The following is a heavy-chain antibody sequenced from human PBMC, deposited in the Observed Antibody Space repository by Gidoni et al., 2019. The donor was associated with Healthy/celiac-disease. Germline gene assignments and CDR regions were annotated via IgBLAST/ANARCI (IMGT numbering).Heavy chain of an antibody. V-gene: IGHV3-30*18. CDR3: AKGPTYCGGDCYGYFDY. D-gene: IGHD2-21*02. Sequence: QVQLVESGGGVVQPGRSLRLSCAASGFPFSSYGMHWVRQAPGKGLEWVAVISYDGSNKYYADSVKGRFTISRDNSKNTLYLQMNSLRAEDTAVYYCAKGPTYCGGDCYGYFDYWGQGTLVTVSS. J-gene: IGHJ4*02. CDR2: ISYDGSNK. CDR1: GFPFSSYG.